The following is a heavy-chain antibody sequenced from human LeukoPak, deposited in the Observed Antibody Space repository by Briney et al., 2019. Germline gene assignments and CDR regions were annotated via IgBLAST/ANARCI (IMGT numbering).Heavy chain of an antibody. V-gene: IGHV4-34*01. CDR3: ARGRGYCTNGVCYTPETKYGSGSYSPPRKNYYFDC. CDR2: INHSEST. Sequence: SETLSLTCAVYGGSFSGYDFSWIRQPPGKGLEWMGEINHSESTNYNPSLMSGGAISVDTSKNQFSLKLSYVTAADTAVYYCARGRGYCTNGVCYTPETKYGSGSYSPPRKNYYFDCWGQGTLVTVSS. J-gene: IGHJ4*02. CDR1: GGSFSGYD. D-gene: IGHD2-8*01.